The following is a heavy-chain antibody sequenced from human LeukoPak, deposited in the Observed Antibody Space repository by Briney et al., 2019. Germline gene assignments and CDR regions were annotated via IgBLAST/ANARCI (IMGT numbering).Heavy chain of an antibody. J-gene: IGHJ6*03. Sequence: ASVKVSCKASGYTFTMYYIHWVRQAPGQGLEWMGMINPSDGASTYAQRFQGRVTMTRDMSTTTVYMDLRSLRSEDTAVYFCAREQRGALGGSLGGLFASYYTYYYMDVWGRGTTVTVSS. V-gene: IGHV1-46*01. CDR3: AREQRGALGGSLGGLFASYYTYYYMDV. CDR1: GYTFTMYY. CDR2: INPSDGAS. D-gene: IGHD1-26*01.